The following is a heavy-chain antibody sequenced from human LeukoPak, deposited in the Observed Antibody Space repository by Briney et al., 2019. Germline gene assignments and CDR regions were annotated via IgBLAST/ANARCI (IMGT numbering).Heavy chain of an antibody. CDR3: AKSPHYDILTGAMFDY. J-gene: IGHJ4*02. V-gene: IGHV3-30-3*02. CDR1: GFTFSSFA. Sequence: GRSLRLSCAASGFTFSSFAVHWVRQAPGKGLHWVALISYDGTFKYYADSVRGRFTISRDNSKNTLYLQMNSLRAEDTAVYYCAKSPHYDILTGAMFDYWGQGTLVTVSS. D-gene: IGHD3-9*01. CDR2: ISYDGTFK.